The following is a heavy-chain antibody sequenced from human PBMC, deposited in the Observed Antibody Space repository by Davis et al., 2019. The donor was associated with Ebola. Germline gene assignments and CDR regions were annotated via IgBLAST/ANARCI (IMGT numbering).Heavy chain of an antibody. CDR1: GFIFRNYV. CDR2: FGTVGDT. Sequence: GESLKISCETSGFIFRNYVMSWVRQAPGKGLEWVSTFGTVGDTYYADSVKGRFAMSRDNSRGTLYLQMNSLRVEDSAIYYCVKDSSNIWFDIWGQGTSIIVSS. CDR3: VKDSSNIWFDI. D-gene: IGHD2/OR15-2a*01. J-gene: IGHJ3*02. V-gene: IGHV3-23*01.